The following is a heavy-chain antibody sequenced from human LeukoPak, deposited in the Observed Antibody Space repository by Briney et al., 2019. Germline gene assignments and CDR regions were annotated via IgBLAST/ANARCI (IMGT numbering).Heavy chain of an antibody. V-gene: IGHV4-39*07. CDR3: ASLQNIVGATPLPDY. J-gene: IGHJ4*02. D-gene: IGHD1-26*01. CDR2: IYYSGTT. Sequence: SETLSLTCTVSGGSISSSTYYWGWIRQPPGKGLEWIGTIYYSGTTYYNPSLKSRVTISIDTSTNQFSLKLNSETAADTAVYYCASLQNIVGATPLPDYWGQGTLVTVSS. CDR1: GGSISSSTYY.